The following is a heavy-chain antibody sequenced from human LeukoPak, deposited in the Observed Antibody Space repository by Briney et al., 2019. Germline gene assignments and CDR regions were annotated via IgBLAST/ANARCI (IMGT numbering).Heavy chain of an antibody. D-gene: IGHD5-18*01. V-gene: IGHV3-23*01. CDR2: ISGSGGST. CDR1: GFTFSSYA. J-gene: IGHJ4*02. Sequence: GGSLRLSCAASGFTFSSYAMSWVRQAPGKGLEWVSAISGSGGSTYYADSVKGRFTISRDNSKNTLYLQMNSLRAEDTAVYYCAKDWGIQLWLDSYYFDYWGQGTLVTVSS. CDR3: AKDWGIQLWLDSYYFDY.